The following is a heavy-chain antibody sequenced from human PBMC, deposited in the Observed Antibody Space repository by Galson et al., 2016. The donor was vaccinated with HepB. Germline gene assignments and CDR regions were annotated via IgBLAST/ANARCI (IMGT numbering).Heavy chain of an antibody. D-gene: IGHD2-2*01. CDR1: GFTFSNYW. Sequence: SLRLSCAASGFTFSNYWMSWVRQAPGKGLEGVANIKNDGSQKYYVDSVKGRFTISRDNGKNSLYLQMGSLRAEDTAVYYCARGDCSSSTCYVIWFDPWGQGTLVTVSS. V-gene: IGHV3-7*01. CDR3: ARGDCSSSTCYVIWFDP. CDR2: IKNDGSQK. J-gene: IGHJ5*02.